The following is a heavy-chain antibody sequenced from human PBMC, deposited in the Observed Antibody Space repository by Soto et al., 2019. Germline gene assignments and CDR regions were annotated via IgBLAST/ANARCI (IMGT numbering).Heavy chain of an antibody. Sequence: QVQVVQSGSEVKKPGASVNVSCKTSGYMFTINGISWVRQVPGQGLEWMGWISTNSGNTKFAQNFQDRVTLTTDTATSTAYMELRSLRSDDTAIYYCARDKDWDLDNWGQGTLVTVSS. V-gene: IGHV1-18*01. D-gene: IGHD3-9*01. J-gene: IGHJ4*02. CDR2: ISTNSGNT. CDR1: GYMFTING. CDR3: ARDKDWDLDN.